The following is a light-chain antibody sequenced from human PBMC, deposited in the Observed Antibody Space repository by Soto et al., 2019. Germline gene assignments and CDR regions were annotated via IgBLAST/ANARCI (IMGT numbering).Light chain of an antibody. V-gene: IGLV7-46*01. CDR3: LLSYSGAVV. CDR1: TGDVTSGHY. J-gene: IGLJ2*01. Sequence: QAVVTQEPSXXXXXXXXXXLXCGSSTGDVTSGHYPYWFQQRPGQAPRTLIYDTSNKHSWTPARFSGSLLGGKAALTLSGAQPEDEGEYYCLLSYSGAVVFGGGTKLTVL. CDR2: DTS.